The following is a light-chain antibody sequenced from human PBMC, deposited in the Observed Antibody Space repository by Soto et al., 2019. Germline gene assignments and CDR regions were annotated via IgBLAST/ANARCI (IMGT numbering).Light chain of an antibody. CDR1: SSDVGGYNY. CDR3: TSYAGGNNV. Sequence: QSALTQPPSASGSPGQSVTSSCTGTSSDVGGYNYVSWYQQHPGKVPKLRVYEVNTRPSGVPDRFSGSKSGNTASLTVSGLKAEDEADYYCTSYAGGNNVFGTGTKLTVL. J-gene: IGLJ1*01. CDR2: EVN. V-gene: IGLV2-8*01.